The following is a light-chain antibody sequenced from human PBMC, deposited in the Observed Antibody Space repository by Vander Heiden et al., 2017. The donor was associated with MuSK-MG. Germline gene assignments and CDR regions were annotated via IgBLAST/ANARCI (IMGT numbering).Light chain of an antibody. V-gene: IGLV2-8*01. J-gene: IGLJ1*01. Sequence: QSALTQPPSASGSHGQSVTITGTGTSSDIGGYNYVSWYQHHPAKAPKLMIYDVNKRPSGVPDRFSGSKSGNTASLTASGLQAEDEADYYCSSYTGSGSLGVFGTGTKVTVL. CDR3: SSYTGSGSLGV. CDR1: SSDIGGYNY. CDR2: DVN.